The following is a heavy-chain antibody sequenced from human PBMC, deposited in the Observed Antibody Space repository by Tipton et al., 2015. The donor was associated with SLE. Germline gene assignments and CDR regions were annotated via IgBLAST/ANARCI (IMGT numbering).Heavy chain of an antibody. V-gene: IGHV4-59*01. J-gene: IGHJ1*01. Sequence: LRLSCTVSGGSISSYYWSWIRQPPGKGLEWIGYIYYSGSTNYNPSLKSRVTISVDTSKNQFSLKLSSVTAADTAVYYCARVRGRGYFQHWGQGTLATVSS. D-gene: IGHD3-10*01. CDR3: ARVRGRGYFQH. CDR1: GGSISSYY. CDR2: IYYSGST.